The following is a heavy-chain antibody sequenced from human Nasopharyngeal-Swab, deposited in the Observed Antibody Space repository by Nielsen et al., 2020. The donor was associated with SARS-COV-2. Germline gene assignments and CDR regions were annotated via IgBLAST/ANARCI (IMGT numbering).Heavy chain of an antibody. CDR1: GGSISSGGYY. V-gene: IGHV4-31*03. CDR3: AREGIAAAGTFDYYYYYMDV. D-gene: IGHD6-13*01. J-gene: IGHJ6*03. CDR2: IYYSGST. Sequence: SETLSLTCTVSGGSISSGGYYWSWIRQHPGKGLEWIGYIYYSGSTYYNLSLKSRVTISVDTSKNQFSLKLSSVTAADTAVYYCAREGIAAAGTFDYYYYYMDVWGKGTTVTVSS.